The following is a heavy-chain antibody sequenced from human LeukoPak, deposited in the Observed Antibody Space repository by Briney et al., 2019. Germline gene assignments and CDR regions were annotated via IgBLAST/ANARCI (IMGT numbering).Heavy chain of an antibody. V-gene: IGHV4-34*01. CDR3: ALYVSTYYSDTSASIRGASDI. CDR1: GGSFSGYY. Sequence: SETLSLTCAVYGGSFSGYYWIWIRQPPGKGLEWIGEIDHSGSTNYSPSLKSRVTISVDTSKNQFSLRLSSVTAADTAVYYCALYVSTYYSDTSASIRGASDIWGQGTVVTVSS. D-gene: IGHD3-22*01. J-gene: IGHJ3*02. CDR2: IDHSGST.